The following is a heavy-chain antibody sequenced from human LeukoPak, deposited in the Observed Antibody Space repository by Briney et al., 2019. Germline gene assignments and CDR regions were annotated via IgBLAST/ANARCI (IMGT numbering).Heavy chain of an antibody. Sequence: PGGSLGLTCAASGFTFSSYAMSWVRQAPGKGLEWVSAISGSGGSTYYADSVKGRFTISRDNSKNTLYLQMNSLRAEDTAVYYCAKARSSWQYYFDYWGQGTLVTVSS. V-gene: IGHV3-23*01. CDR2: ISGSGGST. CDR3: AKARSSWQYYFDY. D-gene: IGHD6-13*01. CDR1: GFTFSSYA. J-gene: IGHJ4*02.